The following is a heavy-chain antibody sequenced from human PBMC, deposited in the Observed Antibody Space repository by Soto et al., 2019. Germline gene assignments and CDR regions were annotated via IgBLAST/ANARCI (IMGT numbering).Heavy chain of an antibody. V-gene: IGHV3-30-3*01. J-gene: IGHJ4*02. CDR1: GFTFSSYA. D-gene: IGHD3-22*01. Sequence: QVQLVESGGGVVQPGRSLRLSCAASGFTFSSYAMHWVRQAPGKGLEWVAVISYDGSNKYYADSVKGRFTISRDNSKNTLYLQMNSLGAEDTAVYYCATYQDYYDWGYFDYWGQGTLVTVSS. CDR3: ATYQDYYDWGYFDY. CDR2: ISYDGSNK.